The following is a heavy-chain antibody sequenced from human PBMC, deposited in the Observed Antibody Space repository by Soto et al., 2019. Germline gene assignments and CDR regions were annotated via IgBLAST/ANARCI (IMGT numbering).Heavy chain of an antibody. CDR2: INHSGST. J-gene: IGHJ4*02. D-gene: IGHD2-8*01. V-gene: IGHV4-34*01. CDR1: GGSFSGYY. CDR3: ARVLGYCTNGVCYAFDY. Sequence: SETLSLTCAVYGGSFSGYYWSWIRQPPWKGLEWIGEINHSGSTNYNPSLKSRVTISVDTSKNQFSLKLSSVTAADTAVYYCARVLGYCTNGVCYAFDYWGQGTLVTVSS.